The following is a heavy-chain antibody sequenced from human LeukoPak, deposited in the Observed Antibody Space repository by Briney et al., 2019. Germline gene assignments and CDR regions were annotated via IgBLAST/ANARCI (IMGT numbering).Heavy chain of an antibody. CDR3: ARTNPNYDILTGYYGDFDY. CDR2: IDWDDDQ. V-gene: IGHV2-70*01. D-gene: IGHD3-9*01. CDR1: GFSLSTSGMC. J-gene: IGHJ4*02. Sequence: SGPALVKPTQTLTLTCTFSGFSLSTSGMCVSWIRQPPGKALEWLALIDWDDDQYYSTSLKTRLTISKDTSKNQVVLTMTNMDPVDTATYYCARTNPNYDILTGYYGDFDYWGQGTLVTVSS.